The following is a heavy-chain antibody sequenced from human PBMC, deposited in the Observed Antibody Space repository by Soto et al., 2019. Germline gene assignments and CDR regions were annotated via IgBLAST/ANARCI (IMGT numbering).Heavy chain of an antibody. CDR3: ARSSHYRFIKIHARNQYYYPMDV. CDR2: IIPVFGTT. J-gene: IGHJ6*02. CDR1: GGTFSRYA. D-gene: IGHD3-16*01. Sequence: ASVKVSCKASGGTFSRYAISWLRQAPGQGLEWMGGIIPVFGTTNYEQTFQGRVTITADRSTSTAYMELSSLTSADTAVYYCARSSHYRFIKIHARNQYYYPMDVWGQGTTVTVSS. V-gene: IGHV1-69*06.